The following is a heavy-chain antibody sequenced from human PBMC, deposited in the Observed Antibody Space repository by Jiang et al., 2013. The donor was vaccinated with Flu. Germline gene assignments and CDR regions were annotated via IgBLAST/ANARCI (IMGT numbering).Heavy chain of an antibody. CDR1: GGTFSSYA. J-gene: IGHJ6*02. CDR2: MNPNSGNT. V-gene: IGHV1-8*02. CDR3: ARVRSRKPYYYYGMDV. Sequence: GAEVKKPGSSVKVSCKASGGTFSSYAISWVRQATGQGLEWMGWMNPNSGNTGYAQKFQGRVTMTRNTSISTAYMELSSLRSEDTAVYYCARVRSRKPYYYYGMDVWGQGTTVTVSS. D-gene: IGHD1-14*01.